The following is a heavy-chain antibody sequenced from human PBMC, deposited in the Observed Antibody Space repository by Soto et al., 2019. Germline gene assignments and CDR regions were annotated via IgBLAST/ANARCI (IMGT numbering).Heavy chain of an antibody. D-gene: IGHD6-19*01. CDR3: ARGMTSSGWYGGYYYYGMDV. CDR2: TYYRSKWYN. J-gene: IGHJ6*02. Sequence: SQTLSLTCAISGDSVSSNSAAWNWIRQSPSRGLEWLGRTYYRSKWYNDYAVSVKSRITINPDPSKNQFSLQLNSVTPEDTAVYYCARGMTSSGWYGGYYYYGMDVWGQGTTVTVSS. CDR1: GDSVSSNSAA. V-gene: IGHV6-1*01.